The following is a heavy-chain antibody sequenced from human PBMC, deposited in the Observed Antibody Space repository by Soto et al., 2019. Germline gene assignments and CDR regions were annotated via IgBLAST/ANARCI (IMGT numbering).Heavy chain of an antibody. CDR3: AREPYYYSMDV. J-gene: IGHJ6*02. Sequence: ASVKVSCKGSGYTFTSYGISWVRQAPGQGLEWMGWISDYNGNTNYAQKLQGRVTMTTDTSTSTAYMELRSLRSDDTAVYYCAREPYYYSMDVWGQGTKVTVSS. V-gene: IGHV1-18*04. CDR1: GYTFTSYG. CDR2: ISDYNGNT.